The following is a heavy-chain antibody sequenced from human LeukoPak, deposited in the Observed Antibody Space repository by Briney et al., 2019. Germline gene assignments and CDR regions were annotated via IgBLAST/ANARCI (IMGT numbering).Heavy chain of an antibody. Sequence: GGSLRLSCAASGFTFSRYGLHWVRQAPGKGLEWVAVISYDGSNKYYADSVKGRFTISRDNSKNTLYLQMNSLRAEDTAVYYCARGGSKRHFDYWGQGTLVTVSS. D-gene: IGHD3-16*01. CDR2: ISYDGSNK. CDR1: GFTFSRYG. J-gene: IGHJ4*02. V-gene: IGHV3-30*19. CDR3: ARGGSKRHFDY.